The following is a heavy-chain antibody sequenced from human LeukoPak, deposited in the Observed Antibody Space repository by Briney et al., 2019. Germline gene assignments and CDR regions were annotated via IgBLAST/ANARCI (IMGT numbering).Heavy chain of an antibody. CDR3: ARDLSRGDAFDI. D-gene: IGHD3-10*01. Sequence: GGSLRLSCAASGFTFSNYYMNWIRQTPGKGLEWVSYIGGSGITTFYAESVEGRFTISRDNTKNSLFLQMDSLRVEDTAVYYCARDLSRGDAFDIWGQGTMVTVSS. CDR1: GFTFSNYY. V-gene: IGHV3-11*01. CDR2: IGGSGITT. J-gene: IGHJ3*02.